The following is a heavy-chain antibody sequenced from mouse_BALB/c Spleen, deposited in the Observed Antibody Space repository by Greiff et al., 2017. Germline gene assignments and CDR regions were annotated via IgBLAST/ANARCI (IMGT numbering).Heavy chain of an antibody. Sequence: VESGGGLVQPGGSRKLSCAASGFTFSSFGMHWVRQAPEKGLEWVAYISSGSSTIYYADTVKGRFTISRDNPKNTLFLQMTSLRSEDTAMYYCASSSYFDYWGQGTTLTVSS. CDR3: ASSSYFDY. J-gene: IGHJ2*01. V-gene: IGHV5-17*02. CDR1: GFTFSSFG. D-gene: IGHD1-1*01. CDR2: ISSGSSTI.